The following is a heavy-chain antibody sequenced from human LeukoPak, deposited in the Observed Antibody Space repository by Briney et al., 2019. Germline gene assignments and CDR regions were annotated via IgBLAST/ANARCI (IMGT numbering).Heavy chain of an antibody. D-gene: IGHD3-3*01. CDR2: IKSKAAGGTT. CDR3: TAERGYSFYY. J-gene: IGHJ4*02. Sequence: WIRQPPGKGLEWVGRIKSKAAGGTTDYTAPVRGRFTISRDDSKNTVYLQMNSLKTEDTAVYYCTAERGYSFYYWGQGTLVTVSS. V-gene: IGHV3-15*01.